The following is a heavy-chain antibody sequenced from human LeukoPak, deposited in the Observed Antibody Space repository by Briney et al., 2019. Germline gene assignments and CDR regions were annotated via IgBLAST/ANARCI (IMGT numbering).Heavy chain of an antibody. CDR3: ARDVLESMDV. CDR1: GGSISGSSYY. V-gene: IGHV4-39*02. Sequence: SETLSLTCTVSGGSISGSSYYWGWIRQPPGKGLEWIGSIYYSGSTYYNPSLKSRVTISVDTSKNQFSLKLSSVTAADTAVYYCARDVLESMDVWGKGTTVTVPS. CDR2: IYYSGST. D-gene: IGHD5/OR15-5a*01. J-gene: IGHJ6*03.